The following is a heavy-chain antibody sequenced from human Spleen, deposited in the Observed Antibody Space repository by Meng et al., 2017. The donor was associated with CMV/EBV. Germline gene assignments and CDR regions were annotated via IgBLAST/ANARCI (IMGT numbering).Heavy chain of an antibody. D-gene: IGHD6-6*01. CDR2: IKQDGSEK. CDR1: GFSFSSYG. J-gene: IGHJ4*02. CDR3: ARGGLAALD. Sequence: GGSLRLSCAASGFSFSSYGMHWVRQVPGKGLEWVANIKQDGSEKYYVDSVKGRFTISRDNAKNSLDLQMNSLRAEDTAVYYCARGGLAALDWGQGTLVTVSS. V-gene: IGHV3-7*01.